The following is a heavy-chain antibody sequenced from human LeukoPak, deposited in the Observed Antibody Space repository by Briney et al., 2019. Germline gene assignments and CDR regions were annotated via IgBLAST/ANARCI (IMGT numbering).Heavy chain of an antibody. Sequence: GESLKISCKGSGYSFTSYWIGGVRQMPGKGLEWMGIIYPGDSDTRYSPSFQGQVTISADKSISTAYLQWSSLKASDTAMYYCARHGNGLTSHFGAFDIWGQGTMVTVSS. V-gene: IGHV5-51*01. CDR3: ARHGNGLTSHFGAFDI. CDR2: IYPGDSDT. J-gene: IGHJ3*02. D-gene: IGHD1-26*01. CDR1: GYSFTSYW.